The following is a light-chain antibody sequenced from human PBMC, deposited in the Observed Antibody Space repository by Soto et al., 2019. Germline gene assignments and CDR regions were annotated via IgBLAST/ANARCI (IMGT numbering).Light chain of an antibody. CDR1: TSKIGAGYD. Sequence: QSVLTQPPSVSGAPGQRVTISCTGSTSKIGAGYDIHWYQQLPGTAPKLLIYGNTNRPSGVPDRFSGSKSGTSASLAITGLQAEDEADYYCQSYDSSLSASIFGGGTKLTVL. V-gene: IGLV1-40*01. CDR2: GNT. J-gene: IGLJ2*01. CDR3: QSYDSSLSASI.